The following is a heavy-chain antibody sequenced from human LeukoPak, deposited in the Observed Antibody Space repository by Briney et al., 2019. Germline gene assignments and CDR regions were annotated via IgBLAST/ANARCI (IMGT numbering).Heavy chain of an antibody. CDR3: AHSPEQQLHYYYYMDV. CDR2: IYWNDDK. J-gene: IGHJ6*03. CDR1: GFSLSTSGVG. Sequence: SGPTLVNPTQTLTLTCTFSGFSLSTSGVGVGWIRQPPGKALEWLALIYWNDDKRYSPSLKSRLTITKDTSKNQVVLTMTNMDPVDTATCYCAHSPEQQLHYYYYMDVWGKGTTVTVSS. D-gene: IGHD6-13*01. V-gene: IGHV2-5*01.